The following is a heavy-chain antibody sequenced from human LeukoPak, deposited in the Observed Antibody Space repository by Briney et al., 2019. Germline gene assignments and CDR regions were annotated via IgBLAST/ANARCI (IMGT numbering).Heavy chain of an antibody. CDR3: ARGGNRFGGFYFDY. Sequence: SQTLSLTCTVSADSLSSGGHYWAWIRQFPGKGLESIGFIHHSGRSRHNPSLKDPVAISVDTSRKQFALKLSSVTAADTAMYYGARGGNRFGGFYFDYWGQGIQVIVSS. J-gene: IGHJ4*02. CDR1: ADSLSSGGHY. D-gene: IGHD3-10*01. V-gene: IGHV4-31*01. CDR2: IHHSGRS.